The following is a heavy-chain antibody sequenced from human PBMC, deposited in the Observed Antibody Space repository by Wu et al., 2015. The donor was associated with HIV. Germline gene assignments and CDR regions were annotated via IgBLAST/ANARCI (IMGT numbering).Heavy chain of an antibody. CDR3: AGGVDYYDSSGWGYFDL. V-gene: IGHV1-2*02. Sequence: QVQLVQSGAEVKKPGASVKVSCKASGYTFTGYYMHWVRQAPGQGLEWMGWINPNSGGTNYAQKFQGRVTMTRDTSISTAYMELSRLRSDDTAVYYCAGGVDYYDSSGWGYFDLWGRGTLVTVSS. CDR2: INPNSGGT. J-gene: IGHJ2*01. D-gene: IGHD3-22*01. CDR1: GYTFTGYY.